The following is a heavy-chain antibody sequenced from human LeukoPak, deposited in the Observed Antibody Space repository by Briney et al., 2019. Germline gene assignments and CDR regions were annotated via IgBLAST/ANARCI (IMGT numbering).Heavy chain of an antibody. J-gene: IGHJ4*02. CDR3: ARQRLPPYCSGGSCYPDNYFDY. CDR2: IYYSGST. V-gene: IGHV4-39*01. Sequence: SETLSLTCTVSGGSISSSSYYWGWIRQPPGTGLAWIGRIYYSGSTYYNPSLKSRVTISVDTSKNQFSLKLSSVTAADTAVYYCARQRLPPYCSGGSCYPDNYFDYWGQGTLVTVSS. CDR1: GGSISSSSYY. D-gene: IGHD2-15*01.